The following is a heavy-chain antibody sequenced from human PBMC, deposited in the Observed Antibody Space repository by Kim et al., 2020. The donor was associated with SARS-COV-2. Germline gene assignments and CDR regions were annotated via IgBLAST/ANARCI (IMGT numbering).Heavy chain of an antibody. D-gene: IGHD3-22*01. CDR3: AGKSGYRDY. V-gene: IGHV4-39*07. J-gene: IGHJ4*02. Sequence: SETLSLTCTVSGGSISSSSYYWGWIRQPPGKGLEWIGSIYYSGSTYYNPSLKSRVTISVDTSKNQFSLKLSSVTAADTAVYYCAGKSGYRDYWGQGTLVTVSS. CDR2: IYYSGST. CDR1: GGSISSSSYY.